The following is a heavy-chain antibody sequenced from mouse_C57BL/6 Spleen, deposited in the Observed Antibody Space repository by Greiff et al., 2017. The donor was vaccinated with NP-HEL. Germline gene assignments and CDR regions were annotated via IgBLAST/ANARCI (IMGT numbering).Heavy chain of an antibody. CDR1: GYTFTSYW. V-gene: IGHV1-69*01. Sequence: QVQLKQSGAELVMPGASVKLSCKASGYTFTSYWMHWVKQRPGQGLEWIGEIDPSDSYTNYNQKFKGKSTLTVDKSSSTAYMQLSSLTSEDSAVYYCARGSNFDVWGTGTTVTVSS. J-gene: IGHJ1*03. CDR3: ARGSNFDV. CDR2: IDPSDSYT.